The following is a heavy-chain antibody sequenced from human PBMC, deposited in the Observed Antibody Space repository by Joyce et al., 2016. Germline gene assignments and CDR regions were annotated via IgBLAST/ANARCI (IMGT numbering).Heavy chain of an antibody. D-gene: IGHD4-17*01. V-gene: IGHV3-48*02. CDR1: GFIFSNYG. CDR2: INGDGRNI. CDR3: AIDENGDYDFDY. Sequence: EVKLVESGGGLVQPGASLSLSCADSGFIFSNYGMTWVRQGPGKGLEWVSHINGDGRNILYAYSVKGRFTISRDNAQRSVYLHMNSLRDEDAALYYCAIDENGDYDFDYWGQGTLVAVSS. J-gene: IGHJ4*02.